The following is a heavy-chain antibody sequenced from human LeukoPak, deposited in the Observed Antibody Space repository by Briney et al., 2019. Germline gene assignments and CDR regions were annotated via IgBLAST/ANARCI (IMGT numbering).Heavy chain of an antibody. J-gene: IGHJ4*02. CDR1: VGTFSSDA. CDR2: IIPIFGTA. Sequence: GASVNVSFKASVGTFSSDAISWVRQTAGQGLEGMGGIIPIFGTANYAQKFQGRVTITADESTSTAYMELSSLRSEDTAVYYCATPGIAAADFDYWGQGTLVTVSS. D-gene: IGHD6-13*01. V-gene: IGHV1-69*13. CDR3: ATPGIAAADFDY.